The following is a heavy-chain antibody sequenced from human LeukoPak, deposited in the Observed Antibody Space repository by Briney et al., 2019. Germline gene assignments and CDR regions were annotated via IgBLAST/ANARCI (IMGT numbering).Heavy chain of an antibody. J-gene: IGHJ4*02. CDR2: IYTSGST. D-gene: IGHD3-10*01. CDR1: GGSISSYY. CDR3: ARERYYYGSGSYFDY. V-gene: IGHV4-4*07. Sequence: PSETLSLTCTVSGGSISSYYWSWIRQPAGKGLEWIGRIYTSGSTNYNPSLKSRVTISVDTSKNQFSLKLSSVTAADTAVYYCARERYYYGSGSYFDYWGQGTLVTVSS.